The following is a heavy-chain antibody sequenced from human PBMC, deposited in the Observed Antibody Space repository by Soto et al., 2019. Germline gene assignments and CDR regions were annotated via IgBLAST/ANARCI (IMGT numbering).Heavy chain of an antibody. CDR3: AREGSYYDFWSGPVDP. V-gene: IGHV3-33*01. D-gene: IGHD3-3*01. CDR1: GFTFSSYG. J-gene: IGHJ5*02. CDR2: IWYDGSNK. Sequence: GGSLRLSCAASGFTFSSYGMHWVRQAPGKGLEWVAVIWYDGSNKYYADSVKGRFTISRDNSKNTLYLQMNSLRAEDTAGYYCAREGSYYDFWSGPVDPWGQGTLVTVSS.